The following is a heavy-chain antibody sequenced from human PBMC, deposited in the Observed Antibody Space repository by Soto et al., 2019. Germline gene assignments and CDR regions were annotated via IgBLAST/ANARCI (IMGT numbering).Heavy chain of an antibody. D-gene: IGHD1-7*01. Sequence: QVQLVESGGGGVQPGRSLRLSCAASGFTFSSYAMHWVRQAPGKGLEWVAVISYDGSNKYYADSVKGRFTISRDNSKNTLYLQMNSLRAEDTAVYYCAREWWGAGTTPYFDYWGQGTLVTVSS. CDR2: ISYDGSNK. V-gene: IGHV3-30-3*01. J-gene: IGHJ4*02. CDR3: AREWWGAGTTPYFDY. CDR1: GFTFSSYA.